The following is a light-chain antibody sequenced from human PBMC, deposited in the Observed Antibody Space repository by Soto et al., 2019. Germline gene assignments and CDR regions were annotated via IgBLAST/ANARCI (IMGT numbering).Light chain of an antibody. CDR1: SSNIGAGFV. Sequence: QSALTQPPSVSGAPGQRVTISCTGSSSNIGAGFVVHWYQQLPGTAPKLLIYGNSNRPSGVPDRFSGSKSGTSASLAITGLQAEDESDYYCHSYDSSLSGVVFGGGTKVTVL. J-gene: IGLJ2*01. V-gene: IGLV1-40*01. CDR3: HSYDSSLSGVV. CDR2: GNS.